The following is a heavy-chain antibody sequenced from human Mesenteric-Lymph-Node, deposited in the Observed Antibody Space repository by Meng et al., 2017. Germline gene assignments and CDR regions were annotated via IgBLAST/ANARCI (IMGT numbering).Heavy chain of an antibody. CDR1: GASVACDSAA. CDR3: ARAPGISVVIAFDF. V-gene: IGHV6-1*01. D-gene: IGHD3-22*01. J-gene: IGHJ4*02. Sequence: QLHRSAPYVLMPSTTPPLSDASSGASVACDSAAWTGIRTSQYRGLGWLGRTYFMSKWYNDYAVSVTGRITINQDTSKNQFSLPLNLLTPKDTAVYSCARAPGISVVIAFDFWGQGTLVTVSS. CDR2: TYFMSKWYN.